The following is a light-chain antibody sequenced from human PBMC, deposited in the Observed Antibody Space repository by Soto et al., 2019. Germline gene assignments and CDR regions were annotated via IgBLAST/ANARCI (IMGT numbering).Light chain of an antibody. Sequence: QLVLTQAPSVSASLGASVTLTCTLSSGHNDYAIAWHQQHPEKGPRYLMKVDSDGSQTKGDGVPDRFSGSSSGTERYLTISSLQSEDEADYYCQTWGTGIGLFGGGTKVTVL. V-gene: IGLV4-69*01. CDR3: QTWGTGIGL. J-gene: IGLJ2*01. CDR2: VDSDGSQ. CDR1: SGHNDYA.